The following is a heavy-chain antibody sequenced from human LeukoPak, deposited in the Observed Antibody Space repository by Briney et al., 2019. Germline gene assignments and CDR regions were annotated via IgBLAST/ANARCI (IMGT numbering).Heavy chain of an antibody. V-gene: IGHV4-4*09. CDR3: TRVVNGGHFDY. CDR1: GGSISSYY. Sequence: SETLSLTCTVSGGSISSYYWSWIRQPPGKGLEWIGYIHTSGSTNYNPSLKSRVTISVDTSKNQFSLKLSSVTAADTAVYFCTRVVNGGHFDYWGQGTLVTVSS. CDR2: IHTSGST. J-gene: IGHJ4*02. D-gene: IGHD2-8*01.